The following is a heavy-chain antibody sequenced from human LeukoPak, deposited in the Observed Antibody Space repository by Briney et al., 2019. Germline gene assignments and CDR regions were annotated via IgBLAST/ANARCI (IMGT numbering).Heavy chain of an antibody. CDR1: GFTVSSNY. Sequence: SGGSLRLSCAASGFTVSSNYMNWVRQPPGKGLEWVSVLYTGGTTYYADSVKGRFTISRDNSKNTVYLDMNSLRAEDTAVYYCAKDLRSRIAAAGAPDYWGQGTLVTVSS. D-gene: IGHD6-13*01. V-gene: IGHV3-66*01. J-gene: IGHJ4*02. CDR2: LYTGGTT. CDR3: AKDLRSRIAAAGAPDY.